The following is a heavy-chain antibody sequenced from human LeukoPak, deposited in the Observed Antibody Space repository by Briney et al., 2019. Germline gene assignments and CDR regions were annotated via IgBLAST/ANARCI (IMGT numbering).Heavy chain of an antibody. CDR1: GGSFSGYY. D-gene: IGHD3-22*01. J-gene: IGHJ4*02. Sequence: KPSETLSLTCAVYGGSFSGYYWSWIRQPPGKGLEWIREINHSGSTNYNPSLKSRVTISVDTSKNQFSLKLSSVTAADTAVYYCARGPTNFSNYYDSSGYLFDYWGQGTLVTVSS. CDR3: ARGPTNFSNYYDSSGYLFDY. V-gene: IGHV4-34*01. CDR2: INHSGST.